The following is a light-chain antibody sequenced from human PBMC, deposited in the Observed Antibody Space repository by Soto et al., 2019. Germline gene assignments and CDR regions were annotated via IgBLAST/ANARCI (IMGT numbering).Light chain of an antibody. V-gene: IGKV1-5*01. Sequence: DFQMPQSPSTLSASVGDRVTIPCRASHNIRSRLAWFQQKPGKAPKLLIYDASSWESGVPKRFSGSGSGPEFTLTISTLQTDDFSTYYCQQYHSYGTFGQGTKV. CDR3: QQYHSYGT. J-gene: IGKJ1*01. CDR1: HNIRSR. CDR2: DAS.